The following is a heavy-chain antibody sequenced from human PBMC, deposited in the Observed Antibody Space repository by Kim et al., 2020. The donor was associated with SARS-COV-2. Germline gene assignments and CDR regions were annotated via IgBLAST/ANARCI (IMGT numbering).Heavy chain of an antibody. Sequence: GGSLRLSCAASGFIFSNYAMHWVRQAPGKGLDWVAVISTDGTNKYYADSVKGRFTISRDTSMNTLELQMNGLRAEDTDAYYCARASYFYQWNGWGQHWG. CDR1: GFIFSNYA. J-gene: IGHJ1*01. CDR3: ARASYFYQWNGWGQH. CDR2: ISTDGTNK. D-gene: IGHD6-19*01. V-gene: IGHV3-30-3*01.